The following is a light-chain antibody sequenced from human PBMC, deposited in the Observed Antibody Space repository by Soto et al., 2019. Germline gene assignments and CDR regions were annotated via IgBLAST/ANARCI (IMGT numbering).Light chain of an antibody. Sequence: DSQMTQSPSTLSAYRGDRVTITCRASQSINSWLAWYQLKPGKAPKLLIDDASSLQSGVPSRFSGSESGTEFTLTISGLQPDDFATYYCQQYHNYPWTFGQGTKVDIK. J-gene: IGKJ1*01. V-gene: IGKV1-5*01. CDR3: QQYHNYPWT. CDR1: QSINSW. CDR2: DAS.